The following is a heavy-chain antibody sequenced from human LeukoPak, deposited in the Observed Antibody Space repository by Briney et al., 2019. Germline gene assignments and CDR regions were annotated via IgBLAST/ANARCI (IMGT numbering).Heavy chain of an antibody. J-gene: IGHJ4*02. CDR3: ARDSSPSRDEGRDFDY. CDR2: ISAYNGNT. CDR1: GYTFTSYG. Sequence: ASVKVSCNASGYTFTSYGISWVRQAPGQGLERMGWISAYNGNTNYAQKLQGRVTMTTDTSTSTAYMELRSLRSDDTAVYYCARDSSPSRDEGRDFDYWGQGTLVTVSS. V-gene: IGHV1-18*01.